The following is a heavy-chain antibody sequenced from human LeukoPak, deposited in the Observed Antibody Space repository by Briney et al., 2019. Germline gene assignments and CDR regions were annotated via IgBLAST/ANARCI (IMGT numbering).Heavy chain of an antibody. CDR1: GYSFTTYW. D-gene: IGHD3-22*01. V-gene: IGHV5-51*01. Sequence: GESLKISCKTSGYSFTTYWIGWLRQMPGKGLEWMGIIYPGDSDTRYSPSFQGQVTISADKSISTAYLQWSSLKASDTAMYYCARPNITSYYDSRGYDAFDVWGQGTMVTVSS. CDR2: IYPGDSDT. CDR3: ARPNITSYYDSRGYDAFDV. J-gene: IGHJ3*01.